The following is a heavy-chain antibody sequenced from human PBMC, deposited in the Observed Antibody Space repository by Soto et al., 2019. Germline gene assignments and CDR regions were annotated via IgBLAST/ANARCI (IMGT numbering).Heavy chain of an antibody. CDR1: GYTFSNYG. V-gene: IGHV1-18*01. D-gene: IGHD2-2*01. J-gene: IGHJ5*02. Sequence: SVKVSCKTSGYTFSNYGITWVRQAPGQPLEWLGWISLYSDGTNYAQKLQGRVSMTTDTSTTTAYLELRSLRSDDTAVYYCARVVPGDEPWFGPLRQGTLGTVAS. CDR2: ISLYSDGT. CDR3: ARVVPGDEPWFGP.